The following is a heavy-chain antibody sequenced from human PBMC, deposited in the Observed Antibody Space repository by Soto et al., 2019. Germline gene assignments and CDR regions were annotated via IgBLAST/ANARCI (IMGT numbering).Heavy chain of an antibody. V-gene: IGHV4-31*03. J-gene: IGHJ4*02. CDR2: ISYGGST. Sequence: QVQLQESGPGLVKPSQTLSLTCTVSGGSINSGGYCWSWIRQHPGKGLDWIGCISYGGSTSYNPSLKSRVTISVDTSKNHFSLKLTSVTAPDTAVYYCSRGILVWGQGALITVSS. CDR3: SRGILV. CDR1: GGSINSGGYC. D-gene: IGHD5-18*01.